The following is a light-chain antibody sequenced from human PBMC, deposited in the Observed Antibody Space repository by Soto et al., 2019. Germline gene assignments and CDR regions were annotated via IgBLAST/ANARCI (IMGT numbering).Light chain of an antibody. CDR3: QQYNHWPLS. Sequence: TVMTQSPATLSLSPGERATLSCRASQGLGTNLDCYQQKPRQAPRLLFYAASTRATGVPARFSGCGSETEFQLTISTLQSEVFAVYYCQQYNHWPLSFGVGTKVEIK. CDR1: QGLGTN. CDR2: AAS. J-gene: IGKJ4*01. V-gene: IGKV3-15*01.